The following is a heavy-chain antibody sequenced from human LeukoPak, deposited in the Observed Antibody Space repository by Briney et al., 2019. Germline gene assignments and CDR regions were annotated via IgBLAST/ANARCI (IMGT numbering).Heavy chain of an antibody. CDR3: ARDSGDYYDNSGYPFDS. CDR1: GFSFSRYW. D-gene: IGHD3-22*01. J-gene: IGHJ4*02. Sequence: GGSLRLSCAASGFSFSRYWMTWVRQAPGKGLEWVSSISSGSSYIFYADSVKGRFTISRDNAKNSLYLQMNSLRAEDTAVFYCARDSGDYYDNSGYPFDSWGQGTLVTVSS. V-gene: IGHV3-21*01. CDR2: ISSGSSYI.